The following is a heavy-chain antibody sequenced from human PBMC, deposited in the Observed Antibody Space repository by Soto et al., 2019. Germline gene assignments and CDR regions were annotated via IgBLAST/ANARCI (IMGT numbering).Heavy chain of an antibody. CDR1: VFTFRSYW. Sequence: WWSLRLSCAASVFTFRSYWMSWCRQTPGKGLEWVANIKQDGSEKYYVDSVKGRFTISRDNARNSLSLQMNNLRADDTAVYFCAKDGPDDSSGYFSFDYWGQGALVTVSS. J-gene: IGHJ4*02. V-gene: IGHV3-7*03. CDR2: IKQDGSEK. D-gene: IGHD3-22*01. CDR3: AKDGPDDSSGYFSFDY.